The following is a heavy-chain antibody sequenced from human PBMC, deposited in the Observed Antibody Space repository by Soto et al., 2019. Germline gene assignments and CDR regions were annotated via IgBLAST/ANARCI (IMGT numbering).Heavy chain of an antibody. V-gene: IGHV4-30-4*01. CDR2: IYYSGST. Sequence: SETPSLTCTVSGGSIRSGDSYWSWIRQPPGKGLEWIGYIYYSGSTYYNPSLKSRVTISLDTSKNQFSLNLSSVTAADTAVYYCARTHYSDRSGTDYWGQGTLVTVSS. CDR3: ARTHYSDRSGTDY. D-gene: IGHD3-22*01. J-gene: IGHJ4*02. CDR1: GGSIRSGDSY.